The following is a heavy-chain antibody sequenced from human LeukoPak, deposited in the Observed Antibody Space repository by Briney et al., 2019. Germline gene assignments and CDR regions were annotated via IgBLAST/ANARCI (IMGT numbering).Heavy chain of an antibody. Sequence: SETLSLTCAVYGGSFSGYYWSWIRQPPGKGLEWIGEINHSGSTNYNPSLKSRVTISVDTSKNQFSLKLSSVTAADTAVYYCAGTLSSSWYSYWFDPWGQGTLVTVSS. V-gene: IGHV4-34*01. CDR3: AGTLSSSWYSYWFDP. CDR1: GGSFSGYY. J-gene: IGHJ5*02. D-gene: IGHD6-13*01. CDR2: INHSGST.